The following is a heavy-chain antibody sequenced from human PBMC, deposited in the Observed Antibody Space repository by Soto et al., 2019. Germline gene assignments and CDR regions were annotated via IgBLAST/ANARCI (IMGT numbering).Heavy chain of an antibody. Sequence: GGSLRLSCAASGFTFSSYAMSWVRQAPGKGLEWVTDISGSGGTTYYADSVKGRFTISRDNSKNTLYLQMNSLRAEDTAVYYCAKVLIAARPGEYFQHWGQGTLVTVSS. CDR1: GFTFSSYA. D-gene: IGHD6-6*01. J-gene: IGHJ1*01. CDR2: ISGSGGTT. V-gene: IGHV3-23*01. CDR3: AKVLIAARPGEYFQH.